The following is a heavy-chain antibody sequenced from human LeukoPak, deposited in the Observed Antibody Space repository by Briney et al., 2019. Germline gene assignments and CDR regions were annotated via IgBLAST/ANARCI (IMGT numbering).Heavy chain of an antibody. CDR2: IYYSGST. D-gene: IGHD2-2*01. Sequence: PSQTLSLTCTVSGGSISSGGYYWRWIRQHPGKGLEWIGYIYYSGSTYYNPSLKSRVTISVDTYKNQFSLKLSSVTAADTAVYYCARALGRYCSSTSCYGYYFDYWGQGTLVTVSS. J-gene: IGHJ4*02. CDR3: ARALGRYCSSTSCYGYYFDY. V-gene: IGHV4-31*03. CDR1: GGSISSGGYY.